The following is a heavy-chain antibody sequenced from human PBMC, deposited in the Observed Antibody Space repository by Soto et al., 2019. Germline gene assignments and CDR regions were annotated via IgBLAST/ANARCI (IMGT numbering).Heavy chain of an antibody. CDR2: INSDSSST. Sequence: EVQLVESGGGLVQPGGSLRLSCAASGFTFSSYWMHWVRQAPGKGLEWVSRINSDSSSTNYANSVKGRFTITRDNAKNTLYLQMNSLRAEDTAVYYCARDEPNYDFWRRGLDVWSQGTTVSVSS. D-gene: IGHD3-3*01. V-gene: IGHV3-74*01. J-gene: IGHJ6*02. CDR1: GFTFSSYW. CDR3: ARDEPNYDFWRRGLDV.